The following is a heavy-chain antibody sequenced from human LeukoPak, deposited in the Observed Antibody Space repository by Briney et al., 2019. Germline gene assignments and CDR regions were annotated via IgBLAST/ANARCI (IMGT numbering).Heavy chain of an antibody. D-gene: IGHD3-3*01. Sequence: ASVTVSCKASGYTFTSYGISWVRQAPGQGLEWMGWISAYNGNTNYAQKLQGRVTMTTDTSTSTAYMELRSLRSDDTAVYYCAREGITIFGVVISYYGMDVWGQGTTVTVSS. J-gene: IGHJ6*02. CDR1: GYTFTSYG. V-gene: IGHV1-18*01. CDR3: AREGITIFGVVISYYGMDV. CDR2: ISAYNGNT.